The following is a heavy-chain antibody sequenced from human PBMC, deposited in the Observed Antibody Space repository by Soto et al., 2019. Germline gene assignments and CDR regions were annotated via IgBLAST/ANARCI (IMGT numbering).Heavy chain of an antibody. CDR1: GFTFGDYA. V-gene: IGHV3-9*01. CDR3: AKSHTTSGWYVTTDY. J-gene: IGHJ4*02. Sequence: PVGSRRLSCAASGFTFGDYAMQWVRQAPGKGLEWVSAISWNSGSIDYADSVKGRFTISRDNAKNSLYLQMNSLRAEDTALYYCAKSHTTSGWYVTTDYWGQGTRVTVSS. CDR2: ISWNSGSI. D-gene: IGHD6-19*01.